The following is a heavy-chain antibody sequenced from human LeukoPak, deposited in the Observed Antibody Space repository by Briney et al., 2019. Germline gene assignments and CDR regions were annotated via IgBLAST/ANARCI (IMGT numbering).Heavy chain of an antibody. CDR2: IYYSEST. D-gene: IGHD1-26*01. V-gene: IGHV4-59*08. Sequence: SETLSLTCTVSGGSITSYYWSWIRQPPGKGLEWIGYIYYSESTNYNPSLKSRVTISVDTSKNQFSLKLSSVTAADTAVYYCARYTRGRNGMDVWGQGTTVTVSS. CDR1: GGSITSYY. CDR3: ARYTRGRNGMDV. J-gene: IGHJ6*02.